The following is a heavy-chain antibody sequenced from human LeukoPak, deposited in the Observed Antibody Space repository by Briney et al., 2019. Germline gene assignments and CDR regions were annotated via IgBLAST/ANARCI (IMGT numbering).Heavy chain of an antibody. CDR2: TSSDLNVK. J-gene: IGHJ4*02. V-gene: IGHV3-30*03. CDR3: AREGYYGSGSPPSLYFDY. D-gene: IGHD3-10*01. CDR1: GFIFSSYW. Sequence: GGSLRLSCAASGFIFSSYWMTWVRQAPGKGLEWVAVTSSDLNVKLYADSVKGRFTISRDNSRSTLYLQMNSLRPEDTAIYYCAREGYYGSGSPPSLYFDYWGQGTLVTVSS.